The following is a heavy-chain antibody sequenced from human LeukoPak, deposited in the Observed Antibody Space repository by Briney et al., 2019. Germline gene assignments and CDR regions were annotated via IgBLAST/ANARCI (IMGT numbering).Heavy chain of an antibody. D-gene: IGHD2-15*01. J-gene: IGHJ4*02. CDR2: IIPIFGTA. Sequence: SSVKVSCKASGGTFSSYAISWVRQAPGQGLEWMGRIIPIFGTANYAQKFQGRVTITTDESTSTAYMELSSLRSEDTAVYYCARDWCSGGSCYDYWGQGTLVTVSS. V-gene: IGHV1-69*05. CDR3: ARDWCSGGSCYDY. CDR1: GGTFSSYA.